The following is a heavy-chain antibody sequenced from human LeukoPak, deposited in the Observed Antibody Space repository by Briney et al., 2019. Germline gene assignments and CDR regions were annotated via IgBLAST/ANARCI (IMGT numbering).Heavy chain of an antibody. CDR2: ISSSTSTI. V-gene: IGHV3-48*01. J-gene: IGHJ3*02. CDR1: GFTFSTYS. D-gene: IGHD3-16*01. CDR3: ARGGGSYGHDAFDI. Sequence: GGSLRLSCAASGFTFSTYSMNWVRQAPGKGLEWVSYISSSTSTIYYADSVKGRFTISRDNAKNSLYLQMNSLGAEDTAVYYCARGGGSYGHDAFDIWGQGTMVTVSS.